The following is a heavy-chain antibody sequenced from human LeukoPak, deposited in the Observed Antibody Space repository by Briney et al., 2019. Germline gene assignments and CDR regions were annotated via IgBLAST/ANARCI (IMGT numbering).Heavy chain of an antibody. CDR1: GYTFTGYY. CDR2: INPNSGGT. V-gene: IGHV1-2*02. CDR3: ATQATTGWHFS. D-gene: IGHD6-19*01. Sequence: VASVTVSCKASGYTFTGYYMHWVRQAHGQGPEWMGWINPNSGGTNYAQKFQGRVTMTRDTPLSTVYMELSRLRSDDTAVYYCATQATTGWHFSWGQGTLVTVSS. J-gene: IGHJ5*02.